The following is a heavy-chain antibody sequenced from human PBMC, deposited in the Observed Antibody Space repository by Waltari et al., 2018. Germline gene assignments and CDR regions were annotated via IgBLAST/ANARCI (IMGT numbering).Heavy chain of an antibody. CDR3: ARLKQLVYYFDS. Sequence: EVQLVESGGGLIQPGGSLRLSCAVPGFSVPSNYLTWLRQAPGKGLEGVAVLYSGGGTYYTDSVKGRFTISRDNSNNTLDLQMTGLRADDTAVYFCARLKQLVYYFDSWGQGTQVTVSS. CDR1: GFSVPSNY. CDR2: LYSGGGT. D-gene: IGHD1-1*01. V-gene: IGHV3-53*01. J-gene: IGHJ4*02.